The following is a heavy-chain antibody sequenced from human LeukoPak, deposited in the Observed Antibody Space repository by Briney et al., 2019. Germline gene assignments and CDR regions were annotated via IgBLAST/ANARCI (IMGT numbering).Heavy chain of an antibody. D-gene: IGHD2/OR15-2a*01. CDR2: INSDGSWT. V-gene: IGHV3-74*01. J-gene: IGHJ4*02. CDR1: GFTFSSYW. CDR3: VSFYETY. Sequence: PGGSLRLSCAASGFTFSSYWMHWVRQAPGEGLVWVSHINSDGSWTSYADSVKGRFTISKDNAKNTVYLQMNSLRAEDTAVYYCVSFYETYWGRGTLVTVSS.